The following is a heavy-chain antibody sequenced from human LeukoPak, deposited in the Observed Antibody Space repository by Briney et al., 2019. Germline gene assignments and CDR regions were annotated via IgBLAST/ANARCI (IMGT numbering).Heavy chain of an antibody. V-gene: IGHV1-8*02. CDR2: MNPNSGNT. CDR3: AREDGSGSYYFDY. Sequence: GASVKVSCKASGYTFTSYGISWVRQAPGQGLEWMGWMNPNSGNTGYAQKFQGRVTMTRNTSISTAYMELGSLRSEDTAVYYCAREDGSGSYYFDYWGQGTLVTVSS. CDR1: GYTFTSYG. J-gene: IGHJ4*02. D-gene: IGHD3-10*01.